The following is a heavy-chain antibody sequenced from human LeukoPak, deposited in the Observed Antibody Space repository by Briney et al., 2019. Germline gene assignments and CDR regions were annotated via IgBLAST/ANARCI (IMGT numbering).Heavy chain of an antibody. CDR3: AKIEYYDSSGRRGYFDY. Sequence: GGSLRLTCAASGFTFSSYAMSWVRQAPGKGLEWVSAISGSGGSTYYADSVKGRFTISRDNSKNTLYLQMNSLRAEDTAVYYCAKIEYYDSSGRRGYFDYWGQGTPVTVSS. CDR1: GFTFSSYA. D-gene: IGHD3-22*01. CDR2: ISGSGGST. J-gene: IGHJ4*02. V-gene: IGHV3-23*01.